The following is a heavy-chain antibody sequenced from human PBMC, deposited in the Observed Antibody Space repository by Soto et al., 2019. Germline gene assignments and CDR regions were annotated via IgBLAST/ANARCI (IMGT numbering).Heavy chain of an antibody. CDR2: ISSNGGST. Sequence: GGSLRLSCAVSGFTFSSYAMHWVRQAPGKGLEYVSAISSNGGSTYYANSVKGRFTISRDNSKNTLYLQMGSLRAEDMAVYYCARAFDYGDFDTLYGYWGQGTLVTVSS. CDR1: GFTFSSYA. J-gene: IGHJ4*02. V-gene: IGHV3-64*01. D-gene: IGHD4-17*01. CDR3: ARAFDYGDFDTLYGY.